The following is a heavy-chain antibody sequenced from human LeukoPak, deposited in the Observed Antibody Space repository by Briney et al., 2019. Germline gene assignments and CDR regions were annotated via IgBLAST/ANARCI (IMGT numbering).Heavy chain of an antibody. Sequence: SETLSLTCTVSGGSISSSSYYWGWIRQPPGKGLEWIGSIYYSGSTYYNPSLKSRVTISVDTSKNQFSLKLSSVTAADTAVYYCARVYSSGWYLLEPFDYWGQGTLVTVSS. V-gene: IGHV4-39*01. D-gene: IGHD6-19*01. CDR1: GGSISSSSYY. J-gene: IGHJ4*02. CDR3: ARVYSSGWYLLEPFDY. CDR2: IYYSGST.